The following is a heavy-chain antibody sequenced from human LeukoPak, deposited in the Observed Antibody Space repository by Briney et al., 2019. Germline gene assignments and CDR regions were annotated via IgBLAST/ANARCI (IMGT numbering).Heavy chain of an antibody. CDR2: IYPGDSDT. V-gene: IGHV5-51*01. CDR3: AAIKGSVTHNAFDI. D-gene: IGHD4-17*01. CDR1: GYRFINYW. Sequence: GESLKISCKGSGYRFINYWTGWVRQMPGKGLEWMGIIYPGDSDTRYSPSFQGQVTISADKSINTAYLQWSSLKASDTAMYYCAAIKGSVTHNAFDIWGQGTMVTVSS. J-gene: IGHJ3*02.